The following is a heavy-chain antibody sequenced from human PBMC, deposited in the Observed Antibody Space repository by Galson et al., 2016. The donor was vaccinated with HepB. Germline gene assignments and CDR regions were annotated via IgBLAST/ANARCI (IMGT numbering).Heavy chain of an antibody. CDR1: GYTFTGYYF. CDR2: INPKTGDT. J-gene: IGHJ6*03. D-gene: IGHD6-19*01. V-gene: IGHV1-2*06. Sequence: SVKVSCKASGYTFTGYYFMYWVRQAPGQGLEWIGRINPKTGDTNYAQKFQGRVTMTRDTSISTAYMDLTRLTDEDTAVYYCARAGWEEQGGYYVDVWGKGTTVTVSS. CDR3: ARAGWEEQGGYYVDV.